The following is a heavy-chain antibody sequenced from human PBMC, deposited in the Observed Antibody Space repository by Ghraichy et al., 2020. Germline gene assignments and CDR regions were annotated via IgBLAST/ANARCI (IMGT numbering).Heavy chain of an antibody. CDR2: ISSSSSTI. CDR3: ARSAPLVWFGESIDY. D-gene: IGHD3-10*01. Sequence: GGSLRLSCAASGFTFSSYSMNWVRQAPGKGLEWVSYISSSSSTIYYADSVKGRFTISRDNAKNSLYLQMNSLRDEDTAVYYCARSAPLVWFGESIDYWGQGTLVTVSS. V-gene: IGHV3-48*02. CDR1: GFTFSSYS. J-gene: IGHJ4*02.